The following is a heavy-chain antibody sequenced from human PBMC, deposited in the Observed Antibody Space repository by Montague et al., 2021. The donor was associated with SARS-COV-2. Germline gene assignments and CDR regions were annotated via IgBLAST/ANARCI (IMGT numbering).Heavy chain of an antibody. D-gene: IGHD2-2*01. J-gene: IGHJ6*02. CDR2: ISHSGST. Sequence: SETLSLTCAVYGGSFSGYYWSWIRQPPGKGLEWIGEISHSGSTNYNPSLKSRVTISIDTSKSQFSLKLSSVTAADTAVYYCARFAYQLLFIASYYGMDVWGQGTTVTVSS. V-gene: IGHV4-34*01. CDR1: GGSFSGYY. CDR3: ARFAYQLLFIASYYGMDV.